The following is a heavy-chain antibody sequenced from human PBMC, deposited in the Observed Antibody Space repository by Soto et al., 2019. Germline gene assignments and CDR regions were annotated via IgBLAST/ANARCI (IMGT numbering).Heavy chain of an antibody. CDR1: GNSFTNYW. D-gene: IGHD1-1*01. J-gene: IGHJ6*02. CDR3: ARHREPIYYYYGLDV. CDR2: IDPSDSYT. Sequence: GESLKISCKGSGNSFTNYWITWVRQMPGKGLEWMGRIDPSDSYTNYSPSFQGHVTFSIDKSISTAYLQWSSLKASDTAIYYCARHREPIYYYYGLDVWGQGTTVTVSS. V-gene: IGHV5-10-1*01.